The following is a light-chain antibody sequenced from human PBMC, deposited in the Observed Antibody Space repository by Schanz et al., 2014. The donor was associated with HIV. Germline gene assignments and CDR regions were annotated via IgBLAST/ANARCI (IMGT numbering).Light chain of an antibody. V-gene: IGLV2-11*01. CDR2: DVT. CDR3: CSYAGAYTRV. CDR1: SSDVGGYDL. Sequence: QSALTQPRSVSGSPGQSVTISCSGTSSDVGGYDLVSWYQHHPGKAPKLLILDVTKRASGVPARFSGSKSGSTASLTISGLQAEDEADYYCCSYAGAYTRVFGGGTKLTVL. J-gene: IGLJ3*02.